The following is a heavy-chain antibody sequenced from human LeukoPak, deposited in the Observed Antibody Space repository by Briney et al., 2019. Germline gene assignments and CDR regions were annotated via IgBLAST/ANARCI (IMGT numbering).Heavy chain of an antibody. J-gene: IGHJ5*02. CDR3: ARDRHYYDSSGYLNWFDT. CDR2: IYYSGST. V-gene: IGHV4-31*03. Sequence: PSETLSLTCTVSGGSISSGGYYWSWIRQHPGKGLEWIGYIYYSGSTYYNPSLKSRVTISVDTSKNQFSLKLSSVTAADTAVYYCARDRHYYDSSGYLNWFDTWGQGTLVTVSS. CDR1: GGSISSGGYY. D-gene: IGHD3-22*01.